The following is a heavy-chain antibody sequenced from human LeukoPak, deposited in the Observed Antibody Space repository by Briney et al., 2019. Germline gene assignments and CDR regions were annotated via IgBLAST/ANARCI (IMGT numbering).Heavy chain of an antibody. CDR1: GGSISNYY. CDR3: ARGSSGWYSIDY. Sequence: SEILSLTCTVSGGSISNYYWSWIRQPAGKGLEWIGRIYSSGTTNYNPSLKSRVTMSVDTSKNQFSLNLSSVTAADTAVYYCARGSSGWYSIDYWGQGTLVTVSS. CDR2: IYSSGTT. J-gene: IGHJ4*02. V-gene: IGHV4-4*07. D-gene: IGHD6-19*01.